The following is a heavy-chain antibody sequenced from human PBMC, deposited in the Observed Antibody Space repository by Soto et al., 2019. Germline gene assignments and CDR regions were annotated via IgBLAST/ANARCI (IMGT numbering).Heavy chain of an antibody. J-gene: IGHJ3*02. Sequence: SVKVSCKASGFTFTSSAVQWVRQARGQRLEWIGWIVVGSGNTNYAQKFQERVTITRDMSTSTAYMALSSLRSEDTAVYYCAANYYYDSSGYYYPDAFDIWGQGTMVTVSS. CDR1: GFTFTSSA. CDR2: IVVGSGNT. V-gene: IGHV1-58*01. CDR3: AANYYYDSSGYYYPDAFDI. D-gene: IGHD3-22*01.